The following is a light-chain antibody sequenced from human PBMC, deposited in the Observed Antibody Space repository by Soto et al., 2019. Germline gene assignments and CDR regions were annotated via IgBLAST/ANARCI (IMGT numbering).Light chain of an antibody. J-gene: IGKJ4*01. CDR1: QSVTTQ. Sequence: IVLTHSPVTLALSPSERATLSCMASQSVTTQLAWYQQKPGQAPRLIIHGASSRATGVPDRITGSGSGTDFTLTISSLQPEDFATYYCQQSYSTPLTFGGGTKVDIK. CDR2: GAS. V-gene: IGKV3-11*01. CDR3: QQSYSTPLT.